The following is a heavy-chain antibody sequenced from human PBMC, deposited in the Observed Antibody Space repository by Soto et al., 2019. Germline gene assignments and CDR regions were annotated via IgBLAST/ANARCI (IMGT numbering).Heavy chain of an antibody. V-gene: IGHV3-23*01. CDR2: ISGSGGST. CDR1: GFTFSGYA. CDR3: AKDRGCSGGSCYPFYYYYYGMDV. D-gene: IGHD2-15*01. Sequence: EVQLLESGGGLVQPGGSLRLSCAASGFTFSGYAMSWVRQAPGKGLEWVSAISGSGGSTYYADSVKGRFTISRDNSKNTLYLQMNSLRAEDTAVYYCAKDRGCSGGSCYPFYYYYYGMDVWGQGTTVTVSS. J-gene: IGHJ6*02.